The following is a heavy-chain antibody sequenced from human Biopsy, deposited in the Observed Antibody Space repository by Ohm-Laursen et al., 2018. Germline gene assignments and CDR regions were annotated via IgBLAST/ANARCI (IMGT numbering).Heavy chain of an antibody. CDR3: TRLAYYYYYGMDV. D-gene: IGHD2-21*01. J-gene: IGHJ6*02. CDR2: ITGSSSTI. CDR1: GFTFNHVW. Sequence: SLRLSCSAFGFTFNHVWMSWVRQAPGKGLEWISYITGSSSTIYYADSVKGRFTISRDNAKNSLYLQMNSLRAEDTAVYYCTRLAYYYYYGMDVWGQGTTVTVSS. V-gene: IGHV3-11*04.